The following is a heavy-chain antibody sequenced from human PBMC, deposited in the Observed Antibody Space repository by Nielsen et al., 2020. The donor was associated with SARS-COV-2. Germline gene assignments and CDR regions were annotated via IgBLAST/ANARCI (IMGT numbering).Heavy chain of an antibody. CDR1: GGSISSNN. J-gene: IGHJ6*02. CDR3: ARGSGMDV. CDR2: IYSGGST. V-gene: IGHV3-53*01. Sequence: ETLSLTCAVSGGSISSNNWWSWVRQPPGKGLEWVSVIYSGGSTYYADSVKGRFTISRDNSKNTLYLQMNSLRAEDTAVYYCARGSGMDVWGQGTTVTVSS.